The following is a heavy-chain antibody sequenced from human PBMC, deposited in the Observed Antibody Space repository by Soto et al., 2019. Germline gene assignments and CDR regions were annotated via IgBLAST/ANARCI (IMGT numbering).Heavy chain of an antibody. J-gene: IGHJ5*02. D-gene: IGHD3-9*01. CDR1: GYSFTSYW. CDR3: ARLGRYDILTGYPQVPFDP. Sequence: GDSLKISCKGSGYSFTSYWIGWVRQMPGKGLEWMGIIYPGDSDTRYSPSFQGQVTISADKSISTAYLQWSSLKASDTAMYYCARLGRYDILTGYPQVPFDPWGQGTLVTVT. V-gene: IGHV5-51*01. CDR2: IYPGDSDT.